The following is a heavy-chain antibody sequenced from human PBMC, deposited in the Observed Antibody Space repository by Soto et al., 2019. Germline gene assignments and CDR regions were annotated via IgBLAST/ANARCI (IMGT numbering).Heavy chain of an antibody. CDR2: IKTDGGEE. J-gene: IGHJ4*02. Sequence: GGSLRLSCVASGFTFSGYWMSWVRQAPGKGLEWVATIKTDGGEEYYLDSVRGRFTISRDNARDSLFLQMNGLRVEDTAIYYCATYSECTGGGCSANHEHWGQGNLVTVSS. V-gene: IGHV3-7*01. D-gene: IGHD2-8*02. CDR3: ATYSECTGGGCSANHEH. CDR1: GFTFSGYW.